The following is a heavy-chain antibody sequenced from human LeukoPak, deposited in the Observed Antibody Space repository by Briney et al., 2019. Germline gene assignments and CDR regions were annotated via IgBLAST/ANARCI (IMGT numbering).Heavy chain of an antibody. CDR3: AREELGLGAFDI. J-gene: IGHJ3*02. CDR1: GGSISSGGYS. V-gene: IGHV4-30-2*01. Sequence: PSESLSLTCAVSGGSISSGGYSWSWIRQPPGKGLEWIGNIYHSGSTYYNPSLKSRVIISVDRSKNQFSLNLSSGAAADTAVYYCAREELGLGAFDIWGQGTMVTVSS. CDR2: IYHSGST. D-gene: IGHD1-7*01.